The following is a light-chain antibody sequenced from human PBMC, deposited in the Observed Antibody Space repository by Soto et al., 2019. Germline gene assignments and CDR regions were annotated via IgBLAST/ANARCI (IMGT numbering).Light chain of an antibody. CDR2: DAS. CDR3: QQRSNWPRT. CDR1: QSVSSS. V-gene: IGKV3-11*01. J-gene: IGKJ2*01. Sequence: EIVLTQSPATLSLSPGERATLSCSASQSVSSSLAWYQQKPGKAPRLLIYDASNRATDIPARFSGSGSGTHFSLTINSLEPEDFAVNYCQQRSNWPRTFGQGNKLEIK.